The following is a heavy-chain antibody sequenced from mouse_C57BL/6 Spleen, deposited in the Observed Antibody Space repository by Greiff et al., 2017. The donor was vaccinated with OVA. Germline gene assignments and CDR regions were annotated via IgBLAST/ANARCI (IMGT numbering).Heavy chain of an antibody. Sequence: QVQLQQPGAELVKPGASVKLSCKASGYTFTSYWMHWVKQRPGQGLEWIGMIHPNSGSTNYNEKFKSKATLTVDKSSSTAYMQLSSLTSEDSAVYYCARSRDYYGSSFYFDDWGQGTTLTVSS. V-gene: IGHV1-64*01. CDR3: ARSRDYYGSSFYFDD. CDR2: IHPNSGST. CDR1: GYTFTSYW. J-gene: IGHJ2*01. D-gene: IGHD1-1*01.